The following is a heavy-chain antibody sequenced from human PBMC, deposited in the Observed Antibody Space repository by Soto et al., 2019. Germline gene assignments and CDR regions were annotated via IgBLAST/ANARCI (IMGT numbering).Heavy chain of an antibody. J-gene: IGHJ4*02. D-gene: IGHD2-21*02. CDR3: AGFSSGEYGGNSGFVY. CDR2: IYYSGNT. V-gene: IGHV4-31*03. CDR1: GGSISIGDHY. Sequence: QVQLQESGPGLVKPSQTLSLTCTVSGGSISIGDHYWSWIRHRPGKGLEWIGYIYYSGNTYYNPSLKSRIIMSVDTSKSQFSLRMSSVTAADTAIYYCAGFSSGEYGGNSGFVYWGQGTLVTVSS.